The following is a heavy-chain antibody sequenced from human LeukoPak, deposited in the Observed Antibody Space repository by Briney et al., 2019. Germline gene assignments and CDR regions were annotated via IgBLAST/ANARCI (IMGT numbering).Heavy chain of an antibody. V-gene: IGHV3-30*18. Sequence: GRSLRLSCAASGFTFSNYGMHWVRQAPGKGLEWVVVISHDGSNNNYADSVKGRFTISRDNSKNTLYLQMNSLRPEDTAVYYCAKVRVGTAHFDYWGQGTLATVSS. J-gene: IGHJ4*02. D-gene: IGHD2-15*01. CDR2: ISHDGSNN. CDR1: GFTFSNYG. CDR3: AKVRVGTAHFDY.